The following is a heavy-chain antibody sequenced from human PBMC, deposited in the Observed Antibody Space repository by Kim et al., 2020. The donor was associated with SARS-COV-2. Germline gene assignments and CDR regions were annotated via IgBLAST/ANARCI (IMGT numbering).Heavy chain of an antibody. CDR1: GFTFSSYW. Sequence: GGSLRLSCAASGFTFSSYWMSWVRQAPGKGLEWVANIKQDGSEKYYVDSVKGRFTISRDNAKNSLYLQMNSLRAEDTAVYYCARDYCSSTSCYTEPYYYYYGMDVWGQGTTVTVSS. V-gene: IGHV3-7*01. CDR3: ARDYCSSTSCYTEPYYYYYGMDV. CDR2: IKQDGSEK. D-gene: IGHD2-2*02. J-gene: IGHJ6*02.